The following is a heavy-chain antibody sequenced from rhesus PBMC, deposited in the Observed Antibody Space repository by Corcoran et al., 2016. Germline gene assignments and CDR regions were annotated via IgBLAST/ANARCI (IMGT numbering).Heavy chain of an antibody. V-gene: IGHV4S11*01. CDR2: IYGSGSST. Sequence: QVQLQDSGPGLVTPLETLSLTCAFSGGSLSSNYWRWIRRPPGKGLELIGYIYGSGSSTNYNPSLKSRVTLSVDTSKNQFSLKLSSVTAADTAVYYCARVWGHWGQGVLVTVSS. D-gene: IGHD3-34*01. CDR1: GGSLSSNY. J-gene: IGHJ4*01. CDR3: ARVWGH.